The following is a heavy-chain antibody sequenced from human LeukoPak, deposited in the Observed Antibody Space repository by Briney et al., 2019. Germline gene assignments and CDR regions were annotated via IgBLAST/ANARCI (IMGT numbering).Heavy chain of an antibody. CDR3: ARADLDTGTWGFDY. J-gene: IGHJ4*02. CDR1: GFTFSRYW. CDR2: IMEDGSGQ. Sequence: GGSLRLSCAVSGFTFSRYWMSWVRQAPGKGLEWVANIMEDGSGQYYVDSVKGRFTISRDNAKNSLYLQMSSLRAEDTAVYYCARADLDTGTWGFDYWGQGTLVTVSS. D-gene: IGHD5-18*01. V-gene: IGHV3-7*01.